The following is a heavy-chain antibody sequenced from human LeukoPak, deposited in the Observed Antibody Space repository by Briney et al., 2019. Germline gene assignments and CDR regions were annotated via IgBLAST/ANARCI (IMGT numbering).Heavy chain of an antibody. Sequence: PGGSLRLSCSAAGCTFSSNEMIWVRQAPGKGLVWVLYISCTGSTIYSADSVKDRFTISRENAKNSLYLQMNSLRAEDTAVYYCARVYYGSGKGYFQDWGQGTLITVSS. V-gene: IGHV3-48*03. D-gene: IGHD3-10*01. CDR3: ARVYYGSGKGYFQD. J-gene: IGHJ1*01. CDR2: ISCTGSTI. CDR1: GCTFSSNE.